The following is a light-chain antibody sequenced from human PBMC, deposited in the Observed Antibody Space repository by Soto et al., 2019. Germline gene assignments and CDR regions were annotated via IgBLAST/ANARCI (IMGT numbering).Light chain of an antibody. V-gene: IGKV1-33*01. CDR1: HDITSY. Sequence: DIQMTQSPSSLSASVGDRVTITCQASHDITSYLNWYQHKPGQAPKLLIYEASILEAGVPSRFSGSGSGTDFTFTISSLQPEDVATYYCQKCDYLPIFGPGTTVDFK. CDR2: EAS. CDR3: QKCDYLPI. J-gene: IGKJ3*01.